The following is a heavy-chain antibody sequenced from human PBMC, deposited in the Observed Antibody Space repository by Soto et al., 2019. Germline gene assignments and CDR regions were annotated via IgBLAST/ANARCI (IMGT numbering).Heavy chain of an antibody. J-gene: IGHJ3*02. V-gene: IGHV1-18*01. D-gene: IGHD6-6*01. CDR1: GYTFTGYG. Sequence: QVQLVQSGPEVKKPGASVKVSCKASGYTFTGYGISWVRQAPGQGLEWMGWISTYNGNPNYAQKFQGRVTMTTDTSTSTAYMELRSLRSDDTAVFYCARAPLYSTSSKNAFDIWGQGTVVTVSS. CDR2: ISTYNGNP. CDR3: ARAPLYSTSSKNAFDI.